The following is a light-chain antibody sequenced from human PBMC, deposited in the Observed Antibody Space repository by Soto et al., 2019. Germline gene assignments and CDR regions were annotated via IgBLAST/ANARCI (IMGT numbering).Light chain of an antibody. V-gene: IGKV1-39*01. J-gene: IGKJ3*01. Sequence: DIQMTQSPSSLSASVGDRVTITCRASQSISNYLNWYRQKPGKAPKLLIYAASTLQSGVPSRFSGSGSGTDFTLTISSLQPEDFATYYCQQTYSTPLTFGPGTKVDIK. CDR2: AAS. CDR3: QQTYSTPLT. CDR1: QSISNY.